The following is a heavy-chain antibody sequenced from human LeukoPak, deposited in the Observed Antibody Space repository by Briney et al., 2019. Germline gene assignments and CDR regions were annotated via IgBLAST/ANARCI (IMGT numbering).Heavy chain of an antibody. D-gene: IGHD6-13*01. CDR2: IYTSGST. Sequence: SETLSFTCTVSGGSISSYYWSWIRQPPGKGLEWIGYIYTSGSTNYNPSLKSRVTISVDTSKNQFSLKLSSVTAADTAVYHCATLAAAGYFDYWGQGTLVTVSS. CDR1: GGSISSYY. CDR3: ATLAAAGYFDY. V-gene: IGHV4-4*09. J-gene: IGHJ4*02.